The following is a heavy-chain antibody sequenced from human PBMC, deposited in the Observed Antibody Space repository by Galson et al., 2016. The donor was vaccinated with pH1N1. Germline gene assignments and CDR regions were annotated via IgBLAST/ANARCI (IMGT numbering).Heavy chain of an antibody. V-gene: IGHV3-11*01. D-gene: IGHD6-13*01. Sequence: SLRLSCAASGFTFSDYYMSWIRQAPGKGLEWVSYISSSGSTIYYVDSVKGRFTITRDNAKNSLYLKMNSLRREDTAVYYCARAIGAADSLWGQGTLVTVSS. CDR2: ISSSGSTI. CDR1: GFTFSDYY. J-gene: IGHJ4*02. CDR3: ARAIGAADSL.